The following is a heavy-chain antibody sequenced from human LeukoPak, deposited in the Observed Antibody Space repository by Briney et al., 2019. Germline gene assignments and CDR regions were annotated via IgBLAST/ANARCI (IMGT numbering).Heavy chain of an antibody. D-gene: IGHD4-23*01. CDR2: INHSGST. V-gene: IGHV4-34*01. Sequence: TPSETLSLTCAVYGGSFSGYYWSWIRQPPGKGLEWIGEINHSGSTNYNPSLKSRVAISVDTSKNQFSLKLSSVTAADTAVYYCARTTVVTPGWVYWGQGTLVTVSS. CDR1: GGSFSGYY. CDR3: ARTTVVTPGWVY. J-gene: IGHJ4*02.